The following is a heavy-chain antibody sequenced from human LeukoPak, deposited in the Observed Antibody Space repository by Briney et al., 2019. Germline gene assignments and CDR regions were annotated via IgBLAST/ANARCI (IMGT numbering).Heavy chain of an antibody. CDR1: GYSFSTNW. Sequence: GESVTISCKGSGYSFSTNWIGWVGQMPGKGREWMGIIYPGDSDTRYSPSFQGQVTISADKPISTAYVQWSSLKASDTAMYYCVRVLWTWALNYYYGMDVWGQGTLVTVSS. J-gene: IGHJ6*02. D-gene: IGHD2-8*02. V-gene: IGHV5-51*01. CDR3: VRVLWTWALNYYYGMDV. CDR2: IYPGDSDT.